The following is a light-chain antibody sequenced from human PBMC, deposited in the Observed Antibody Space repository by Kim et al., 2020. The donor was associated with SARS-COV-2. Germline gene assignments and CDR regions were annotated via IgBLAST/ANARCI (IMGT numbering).Light chain of an antibody. Sequence: ASVGDRVTISCRPSQSITTYLNWYQQKPGKAPKILIYGASSLQSGVPSRFSGSGSGTLFTLTISSLEPEDFATYYCQQSYITPRTFGQGTKVDIK. CDR2: GAS. V-gene: IGKV1-39*01. CDR1: QSITTY. CDR3: QQSYITPRT. J-gene: IGKJ1*01.